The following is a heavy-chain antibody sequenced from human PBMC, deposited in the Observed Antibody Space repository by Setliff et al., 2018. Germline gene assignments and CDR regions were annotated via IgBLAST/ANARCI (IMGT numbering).Heavy chain of an antibody. D-gene: IGHD3-22*01. Sequence: SETLSLTCTVSGGSISSYYWSWIRQPAGKGLEWIGHIYIGGSANYNPSLKSRVTMSIDTSKNQFSLKLNSVTAADMAVYYCARLSRDDSSGYYYVMGPNAFDIWGQGKVGHRLL. CDR3: ARLSRDDSSGYYYVMGPNAFDI. CDR1: GGSISSYY. V-gene: IGHV4-4*07. CDR2: IYIGGSA. J-gene: IGHJ3*02.